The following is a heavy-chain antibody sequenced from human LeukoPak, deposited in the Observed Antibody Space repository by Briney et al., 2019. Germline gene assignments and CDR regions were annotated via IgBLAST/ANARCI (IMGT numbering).Heavy chain of an antibody. Sequence: ASVKVSCKASGYTFTGYYMHWVRQAPGQGLEWMGWINPNSGGTNYAQKFQGRVTMTRDTSISTAYTELSRLRSDDTAVYYCARALYSSGLVGFDPWGQGTLVTVSS. V-gene: IGHV1-2*02. CDR3: ARALYSSGLVGFDP. D-gene: IGHD6-19*01. J-gene: IGHJ5*02. CDR1: GYTFTGYY. CDR2: INPNSGGT.